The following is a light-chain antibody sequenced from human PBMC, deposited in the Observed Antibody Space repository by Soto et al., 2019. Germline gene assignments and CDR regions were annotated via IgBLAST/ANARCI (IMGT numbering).Light chain of an antibody. J-gene: IGKJ1*01. V-gene: IGKV1-27*01. Sequence: DIQMTQSPSSLSASLVDRVTITCRASQGISNYLAWYQQKPGKVPKLLIYDASTSKSGVPSRFSGRGSGTDFTLTISSLQPEDFATYYCLHDYNYPRTFGQGTKVDIK. CDR2: DAS. CDR1: QGISNY. CDR3: LHDYNYPRT.